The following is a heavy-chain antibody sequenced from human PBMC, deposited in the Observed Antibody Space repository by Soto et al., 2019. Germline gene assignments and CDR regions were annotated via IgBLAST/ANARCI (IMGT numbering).Heavy chain of an antibody. CDR1: GGSISSYY. CDR3: AVETSLGGRYLGY. J-gene: IGHJ4*02. V-gene: IGHV4-4*07. D-gene: IGHD3-16*01. Sequence: QVQLQESGPGLVKPSETLSLTCTVSGGSISSYYWSWIRQPAGKGLEWIGRIDTSGSTNYNPSLKSRVTMSVDTYKNHFSLKLSSVTAADTAVYYCAVETSLGGRYLGYWGQGPLVTVSS. CDR2: IDTSGST.